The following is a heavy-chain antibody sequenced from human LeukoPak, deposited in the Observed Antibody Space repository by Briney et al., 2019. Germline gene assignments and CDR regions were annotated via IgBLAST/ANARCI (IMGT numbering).Heavy chain of an antibody. D-gene: IGHD3-10*01. V-gene: IGHV1-8*01. J-gene: IGHJ6*02. CDR1: GYSFSTFD. CDR2: MNPNSGNT. CDR3: ARGGTLVQGVTILYGMDV. Sequence: ASVKVSCKTSGYSFSTFDINWVRQATGQGLEWMGWMNPNSGNTNYAQKFQGRLTMTRDTSISTANMELGSLRSEDTAVYYCARGGTLVQGVTILYGMDVWGQGTTVTVSS.